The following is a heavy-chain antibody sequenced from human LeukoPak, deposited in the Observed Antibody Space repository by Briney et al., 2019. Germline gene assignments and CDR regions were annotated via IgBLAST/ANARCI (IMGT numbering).Heavy chain of an antibody. CDR3: ARTRPSTIFGVVPRTIVYYYYYMDV. Sequence: ASVKVSCKASGGTFSSYAISWVRQAPGQGLGWMGGIIPIFGTANYAQKFQGRVTITTDESTSTAYMELSSLRSEDTAVYYCARTRPSTIFGVVPRTIVYYYYYMDVWGKGTTVTVSS. V-gene: IGHV1-69*05. J-gene: IGHJ6*03. CDR2: IIPIFGTA. D-gene: IGHD3-3*01. CDR1: GGTFSSYA.